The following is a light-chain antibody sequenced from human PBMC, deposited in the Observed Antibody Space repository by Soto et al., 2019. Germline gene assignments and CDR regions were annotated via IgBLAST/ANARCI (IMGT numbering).Light chain of an antibody. CDR2: EVA. CDR3: SSFAGGGNPVL. CDR1: SSDVGGYNY. Sequence: QSALTQPPSASGSLGQSVTISCTGTSSDVGGYNYDSRHQQHPGKAPKVMIYEVAKRPPGVPDRFSGSKSGNTASLTVSGLQAEDEADYYCSSFAGGGNPVLLGGGTKVTVL. V-gene: IGLV2-8*01. J-gene: IGLJ2*01.